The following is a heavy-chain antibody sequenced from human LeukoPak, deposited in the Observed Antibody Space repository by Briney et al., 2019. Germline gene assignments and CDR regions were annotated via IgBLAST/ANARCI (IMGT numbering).Heavy chain of an antibody. J-gene: IGHJ5*02. D-gene: IGHD2-15*01. CDR1: GGSISSGGYY. CDR3: AAQDVNWFDP. CDR2: IYYSGST. V-gene: IGHV4-31*03. Sequence: SETLSLTCTVSGGSISSGGYYWSWIRQHPGKGLEWVGYIYYSGSTYYNPSLKSRVTISVDTSKNQFSLKLSSVTAADTAVYYCAAQDVNWFDPWGQGTLVTVSS.